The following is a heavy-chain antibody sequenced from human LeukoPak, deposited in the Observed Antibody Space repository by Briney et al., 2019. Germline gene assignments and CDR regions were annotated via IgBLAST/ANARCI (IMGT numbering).Heavy chain of an antibody. D-gene: IGHD4-17*01. V-gene: IGHV3-48*03. CDR3: ARDASYGDYSFDCYGMDV. J-gene: IGHJ6*04. CDR1: GFTFSSYE. CDR2: ISSSGSTI. Sequence: GGSLRLSCAASGFTFSSYEMNWVRQAPGKGLEWVSYISSSGSTIYYADSVKGRFTISRDNAKNSLYLQMNSLRAEDTAVYYCARDASYGDYSFDCYGMDVWGKGTTVTVSS.